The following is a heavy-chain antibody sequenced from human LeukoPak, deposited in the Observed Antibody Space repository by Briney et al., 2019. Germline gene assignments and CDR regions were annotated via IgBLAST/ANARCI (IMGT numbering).Heavy chain of an antibody. Sequence: SETLSLTCIVTGGSISSSYYWGWIRQPPGKGLEWIGSIYYSGSTYYNPSLRSRVTISVDTSKNQFSLKLSSVTAADTAVYYCARDGHYDSIYGMDVWGQGTTVTVSS. CDR3: ARDGHYDSIYGMDV. CDR1: GGSISSSYY. CDR2: IYYSGST. D-gene: IGHD3-22*01. J-gene: IGHJ6*02. V-gene: IGHV4-39*07.